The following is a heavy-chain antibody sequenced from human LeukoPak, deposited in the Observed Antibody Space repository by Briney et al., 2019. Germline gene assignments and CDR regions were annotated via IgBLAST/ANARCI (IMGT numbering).Heavy chain of an antibody. CDR3: ARWSHGGTYYFDY. J-gene: IGHJ4*02. CDR2: IYTSST. D-gene: IGHD4-23*01. V-gene: IGHV4-4*07. CDR1: GGSISLYY. Sequence: SETLSLTCTVSGGSISLYYWSWIRQPAGKGLEWIGRIYTSSTSYNPSLKSRVTMSLDTSKNQFSLKLSSVTAADTAVYYCARWSHGGTYYFDYWGQGTLVTVSS.